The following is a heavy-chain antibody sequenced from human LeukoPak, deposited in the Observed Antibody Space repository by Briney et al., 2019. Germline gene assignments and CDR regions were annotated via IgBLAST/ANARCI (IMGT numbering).Heavy chain of an antibody. CDR3: ARPIAVAFDAFDI. D-gene: IGHD6-19*01. CDR2: IYPGDSDT. CDR1: GYSFTSYW. Sequence: GESLKISCKGSGYSFTSYWIGWVRQMPGKGLEWMGIIYPGDSDTRYSPSFQGRVTISADKSISTAYLQWSSLKASDTAMYYCARPIAVAFDAFDIWGQGTMVTVSS. V-gene: IGHV5-51*01. J-gene: IGHJ3*02.